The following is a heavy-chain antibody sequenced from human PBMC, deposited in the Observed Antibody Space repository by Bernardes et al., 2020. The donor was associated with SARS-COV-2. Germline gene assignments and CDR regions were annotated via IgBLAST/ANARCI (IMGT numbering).Heavy chain of an antibody. CDR1: GFTFSSYA. Sequence: GGSLRLSCAASGFTFSSYAMSWVRQAPGKGLEWVSAISGSGGSTYYADSVKGRFTISRDNSKNTLYLQMNSLRAEDTAVYYCAKLPIFGVVIIRGWFDPWGPGTLVTVSS. V-gene: IGHV3-23*01. J-gene: IGHJ5*02. CDR2: ISGSGGST. CDR3: AKLPIFGVVIIRGWFDP. D-gene: IGHD3-3*01.